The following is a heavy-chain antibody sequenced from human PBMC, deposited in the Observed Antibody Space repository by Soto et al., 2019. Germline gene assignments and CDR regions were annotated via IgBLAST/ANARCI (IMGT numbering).Heavy chain of an antibody. V-gene: IGHV3-30*18. CDR1: GFTFSSYG. Sequence: QVQLVESGGGVVQPGRSLRLSCAASGFTFSSYGMHWVRQAPGKGLEWVAVISYDGSNKYYADSVKGRFTISRDNSKNTLYLQMNSLRAEDTAVYYWAQAGNGPGYYGMEVWGQGTTVTVSS. CDR2: ISYDGSNK. CDR3: AQAGNGPGYYGMEV. D-gene: IGHD4-4*01. J-gene: IGHJ6*02.